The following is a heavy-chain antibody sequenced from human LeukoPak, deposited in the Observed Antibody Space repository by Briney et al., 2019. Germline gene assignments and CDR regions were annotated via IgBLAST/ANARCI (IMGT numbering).Heavy chain of an antibody. CDR2: ISWDGGST. Sequence: GGSLRLSCAASGFTFDDYAMHWVRQAPGKGLEWVSLISWDGGSTYYADSVKGRFTISRDNAKNSLYLQMNSLRAEDTAVYYCARAPHYYYYYMDVWGKGTTVTVSS. CDR3: ARAPHYYYYYMDV. V-gene: IGHV3-43D*03. J-gene: IGHJ6*03. CDR1: GFTFDDYA.